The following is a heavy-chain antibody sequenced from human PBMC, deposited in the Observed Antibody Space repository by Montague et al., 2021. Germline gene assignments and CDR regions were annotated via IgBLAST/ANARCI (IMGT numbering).Heavy chain of an antibody. Sequence: SLRLSCAASGSTFSNYGMSWVRQAPGKGLEWVSSITGSGATTYYADSVKGRFTISRDNSENTLYLQMNNLRAEDTALYYCARGRGVSSGIGQLDPWGQGTLVTVSS. D-gene: IGHD3-22*01. V-gene: IGHV3-23*01. CDR1: GSTFSNYG. CDR2: ITGSGATT. CDR3: ARGRGVSSGIGQLDP. J-gene: IGHJ5*02.